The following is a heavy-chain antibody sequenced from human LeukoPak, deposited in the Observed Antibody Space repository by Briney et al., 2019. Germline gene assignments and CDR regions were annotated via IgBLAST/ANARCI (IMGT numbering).Heavy chain of an antibody. CDR3: AKLHLDSPAAFDY. CDR2: ISYDGSNK. Sequence: GRSLRLSCAASGFTFSSYGMHWVRQAPGKGLEWVAVISYDGSNKYYADSVKGRFTIPRDNSKNTLYLQMNSLRAEDTAVYYCAKLHLDSPAAFDYWGQGTLVTVSS. D-gene: IGHD6-25*01. CDR1: GFTFSSYG. V-gene: IGHV3-30*18. J-gene: IGHJ4*02.